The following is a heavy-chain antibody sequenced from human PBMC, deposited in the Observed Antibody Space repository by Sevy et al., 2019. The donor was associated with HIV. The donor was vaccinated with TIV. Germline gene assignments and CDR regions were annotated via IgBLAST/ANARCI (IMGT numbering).Heavy chain of an antibody. CDR2: IHSDDTT. V-gene: IGHV3-66*01. J-gene: IGHJ4*02. CDR1: GFTVNSNY. Sequence: GGSLRLSCAASGFTVNSNYMTWVRQAPGKGLEGVSVIHSDDTTYHADSVQDRFTISGDNFKNTLYLHMSSLRAEDTAVYYCARGKSGYGYALNYWGQGTLVTVSS. D-gene: IGHD5-18*01. CDR3: ARGKSGYGYALNY.